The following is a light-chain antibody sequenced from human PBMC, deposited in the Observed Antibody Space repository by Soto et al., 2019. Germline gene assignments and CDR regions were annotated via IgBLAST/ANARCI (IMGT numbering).Light chain of an antibody. CDR2: RAS. CDR3: QRYNHAPGT. Sequence: IQMTQSPSSLSASVGDTVTITCRASQGISDYLAWYQQKPGKVPKLLIYRASTLHSGAPSRFSGSGSGTGFTLTISSLQPEDVRPYHRQRYNHAPGTFGPGTKVDLK. J-gene: IGKJ3*01. V-gene: IGKV1-27*01. CDR1: QGISDY.